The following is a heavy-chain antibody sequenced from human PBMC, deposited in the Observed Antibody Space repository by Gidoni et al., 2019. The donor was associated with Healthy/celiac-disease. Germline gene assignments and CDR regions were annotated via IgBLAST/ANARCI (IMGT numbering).Heavy chain of an antibody. CDR2: IIPIFCTA. V-gene: IGHV1-69*01. CDR3: ARGLRGGGDY. Sequence: QVQLVQSGAEVKKPGSSVKVSCKASGGTFSSYAVSWVRQAPGQGLEWMGGIIPIFCTANSAQKFQGRVTITADESTSTADMELSSLRSEDTAVYYGARGLRGGGDYWGQGTLVTVSS. CDR1: GGTFSSYA. J-gene: IGHJ4*02. D-gene: IGHD3-10*01.